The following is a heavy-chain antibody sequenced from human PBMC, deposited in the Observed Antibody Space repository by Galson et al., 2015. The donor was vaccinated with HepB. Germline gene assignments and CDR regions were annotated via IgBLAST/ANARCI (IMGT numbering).Heavy chain of an antibody. J-gene: IGHJ4*02. CDR1: GFTFSNAW. CDR3: TTLPFLGGSYYTAY. D-gene: IGHD1-26*01. V-gene: IGHV3-15*01. Sequence: SLRLSCAASGFTFSNAWMSWVRQAPGKGLEWVGRIKSRTDGETTDYAAPVKGRFTISRDDSKNTLYLQMKSLKIEDTALYYCTTLPFLGGSYYTAYWGQGTLVTVSS. CDR2: IKSRTDGETT.